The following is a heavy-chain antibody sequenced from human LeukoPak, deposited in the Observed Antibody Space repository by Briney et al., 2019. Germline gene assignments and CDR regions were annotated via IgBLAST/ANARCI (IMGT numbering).Heavy chain of an antibody. CDR3: ARDLGGGSDY. V-gene: IGHV3-30*03. D-gene: IGHD1-26*01. Sequence: GGSLRLSCAASGFTFSSYGMHWVRQAPGKGLEWVAVISYDGSNKYYADSVKGRFTISRDNSKNTLYLQMNSLRAEDTAVYYCARDLGGGSDYWGQGTLVTVSS. J-gene: IGHJ4*02. CDR2: ISYDGSNK. CDR1: GFTFSSYG.